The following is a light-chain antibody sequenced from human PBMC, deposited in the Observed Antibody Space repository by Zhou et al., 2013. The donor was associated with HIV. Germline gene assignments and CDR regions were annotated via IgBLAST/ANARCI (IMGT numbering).Light chain of an antibody. Sequence: DLILTQTPLSLSVTPGQPASISCNSSQSLLHGDGTTYLYWYLQKPGQSPQLLIYDVSSRFSGVPDRFSGSGSGTDFTLKISRVEAEDVGVYYFMHPIEFPSSFGGGTEGG. J-gene: IGKJ4*01. V-gene: IGKV2-29*02. CDR2: DVS. CDR1: QSLLHGDGTTY. CDR3: MHPIEFPSS.